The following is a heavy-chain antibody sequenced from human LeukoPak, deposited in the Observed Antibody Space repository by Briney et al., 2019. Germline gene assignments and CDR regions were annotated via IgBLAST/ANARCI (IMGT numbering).Heavy chain of an antibody. CDR3: ASQYYYDSSGYYRPYYYYYMDV. D-gene: IGHD3-22*01. J-gene: IGHJ6*03. CDR2: IYTSGIT. Sequence: SETLSLTCAVSGDSISSYYWSCIRQPAGKGLEWIGRIYTSGITNYNTSLKSRVTMSVDTSKNQFSLKLSSVTAADTAVYYCASQYYYDSSGYYRPYYYYYMDVWGKGTTVTVSS. V-gene: IGHV4-4*07. CDR1: GDSISSYY.